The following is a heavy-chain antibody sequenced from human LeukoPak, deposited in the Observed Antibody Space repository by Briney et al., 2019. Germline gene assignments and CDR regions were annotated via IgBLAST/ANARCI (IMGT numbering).Heavy chain of an antibody. D-gene: IGHD6-13*01. CDR3: AKDSSSWPFPIDY. CDR1: GFTFSTYA. CDR2: ISGSGGYT. Sequence: GGSLRLSCAASGFTFSTYAMTWVRQAPGKGLEWVSLISGSGGYTYYADSVKGRFTISRDNSKNTLYLQMNSLRAEDTAVYYCAKDSSSWPFPIDYWGQGTLVTVSS. J-gene: IGHJ4*02. V-gene: IGHV3-23*01.